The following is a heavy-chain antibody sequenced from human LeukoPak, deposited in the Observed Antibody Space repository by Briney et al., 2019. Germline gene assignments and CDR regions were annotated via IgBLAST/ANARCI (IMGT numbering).Heavy chain of an antibody. Sequence: PGGSLRLSCADSGFTFSSYWMSWVRQAPGKELEWVANIKQDGSEKYYVDSVKGRFTISRDNAKNSLYLQMNSLRAEDTAVYYCARVALYCSGGSCYSHYFDYWGQGTLVTVSS. CDR2: IKQDGSEK. CDR3: ARVALYCSGGSCYSHYFDY. V-gene: IGHV3-7*01. D-gene: IGHD2-15*01. CDR1: GFTFSSYW. J-gene: IGHJ4*02.